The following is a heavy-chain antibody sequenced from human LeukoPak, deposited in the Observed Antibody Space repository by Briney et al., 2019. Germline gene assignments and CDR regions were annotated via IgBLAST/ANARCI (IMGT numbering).Heavy chain of an antibody. V-gene: IGHV1-18*01. D-gene: IGHD2-2*01. CDR1: GYTFTSYG. Sequence: ASVKVSCKASGYTFTSYGITWVRQAPGQGLEWMGCISAYNGNTNYAQKLQGRVTMTTDRSTSTAYMELRSLRSDDTAVYYCARGPIIDIAIVPAADEYYYMDVWGKGTTVTVSS. CDR2: ISAYNGNT. J-gene: IGHJ6*03. CDR3: ARGPIIDIAIVPAADEYYYMDV.